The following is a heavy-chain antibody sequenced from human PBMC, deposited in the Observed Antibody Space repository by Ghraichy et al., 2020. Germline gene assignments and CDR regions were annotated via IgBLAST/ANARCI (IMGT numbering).Heavy chain of an antibody. Sequence: SETLSLTCTVSGGSISSGSYYWSWIRQPAGKGLEWIGHIYTSGSTNYNPSLKSRVTISVDTSKNQFSLKLRSVTAADTAVYYCARATEETYFYGSGSEYWYFDLWGRGTLVTVSS. V-gene: IGHV4-61*09. D-gene: IGHD3-10*01. CDR3: ARATEETYFYGSGSEYWYFDL. CDR1: GGSISSGSYY. CDR2: IYTSGST. J-gene: IGHJ2*01.